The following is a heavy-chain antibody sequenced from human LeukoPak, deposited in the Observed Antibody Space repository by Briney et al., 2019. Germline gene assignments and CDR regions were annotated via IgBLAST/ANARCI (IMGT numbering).Heavy chain of an antibody. V-gene: IGHV4-59*01. D-gene: IGHD3-22*01. CDR2: IYYSGST. CDR1: GGSISSYY. J-gene: IGHJ5*02. CDR3: ARDLVYYDSSGFRWFDP. Sequence: SETLSLTCTVSGGSISSYYWSWIRQPPGKGLEWIGYIYYSGSTNYNPSLKSRVTISVDTSKNQFSLKLSSVTAADTAVYYYARDLVYYDSSGFRWFDPWGQGTLVTVSS.